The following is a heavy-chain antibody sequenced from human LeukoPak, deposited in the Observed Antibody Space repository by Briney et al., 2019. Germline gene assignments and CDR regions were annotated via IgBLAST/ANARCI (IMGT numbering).Heavy chain of an antibody. V-gene: IGHV7-4-1*02. CDR3: VRGTPTPGMDY. J-gene: IGHJ4*02. CDR1: GYPFSAHF. CDR2: IDTTTGNP. D-gene: IGHD3-10*01. Sequence: RVASVRVSCKASGYPFSAHFLNWVRQAPGQGLEWMGNIDTTTGNPRYAQDFTGRFVFSLDTSVSTAYLQITSLKADDTAAYYCVRGTPTPGMDYWGQGTQVTVPP.